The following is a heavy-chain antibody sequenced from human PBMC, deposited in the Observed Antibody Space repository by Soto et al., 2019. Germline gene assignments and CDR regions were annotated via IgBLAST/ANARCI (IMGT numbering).Heavy chain of an antibody. V-gene: IGHV4-39*01. J-gene: IGHJ4*02. CDR3: AMSSRMNGSNDY. CDR2: IYYSGST. D-gene: IGHD6-13*01. CDR1: GGSISSSSYY. Sequence: PSETLSLTCTVSGGSISSSSYYWGWIRQPPGKGLEWIGSIYYSGSTYYNPSLKSRVTISVDTSKNQFSLKLSSVTAADTAVYYCAMSSRMNGSNDYWGQGTLVTVSS.